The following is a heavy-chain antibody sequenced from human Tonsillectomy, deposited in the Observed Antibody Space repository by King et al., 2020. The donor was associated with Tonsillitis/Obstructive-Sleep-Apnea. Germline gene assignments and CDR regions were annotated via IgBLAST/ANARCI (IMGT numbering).Heavy chain of an antibody. V-gene: IGHV3-48*03. CDR3: AGRAPVDTNYRVAQHDDY. J-gene: IGHJ4*02. Sequence: VQLVESGGGLVQPGGSLRLSCAASGFTFSSYEMNWVRQAPGKGLEWISYISSSGSTIYYADAVKGRFTISRDNAKNSQYLQMNSLRAEDTSVYYCAGRAPVDTNYRVAQHDDYWGQGTLVTVSS. CDR1: GFTFSSYE. CDR2: ISSSGSTI. D-gene: IGHD3-3*01.